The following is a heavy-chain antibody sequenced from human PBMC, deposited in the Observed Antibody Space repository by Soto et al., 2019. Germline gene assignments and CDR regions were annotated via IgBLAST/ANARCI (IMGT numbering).Heavy chain of an antibody. J-gene: IGHJ4*02. CDR2: ISYDGSNK. CDR3: AKMEDYYDSSGLIDY. V-gene: IGHV3-30*18. D-gene: IGHD3-22*01. CDR1: GFTFSSYG. Sequence: QVQLVESGGGVVQPGRSLRLSCAASGFTFSSYGMHWVRQAPGKGLEWVAVISYDGSNKYYADSVKGRFTISRDNSKNTLYLQMNSLGAEDTAVYYCAKMEDYYDSSGLIDYWGQGTLVNVSS.